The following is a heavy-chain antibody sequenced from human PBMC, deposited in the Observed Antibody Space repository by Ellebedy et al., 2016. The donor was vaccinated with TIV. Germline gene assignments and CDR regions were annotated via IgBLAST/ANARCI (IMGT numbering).Heavy chain of an antibody. J-gene: IGHJ4*02. CDR1: GFSFSDYG. CDR2: IWYDGTNE. D-gene: IGHD1-1*01. CDR3: VRDLRWDWNGQRIDY. Sequence: GESLKISCAASGFSFSDYGMHWVRQAPGEGLEWVAFIWYDGTNEYYAESVKGRFTISRDNSKNTLFLQLNSLVVEDTAVYFCVRDLRWDWNGQRIDYWGQGSLVTVSS. V-gene: IGHV3-33*01.